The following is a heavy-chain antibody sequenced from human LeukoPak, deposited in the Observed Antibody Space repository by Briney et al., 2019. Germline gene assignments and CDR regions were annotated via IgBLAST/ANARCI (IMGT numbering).Heavy chain of an antibody. J-gene: IGHJ4*02. CDR3: AKDLWASTGFIFDY. CDR2: ISYDGSNK. CDR1: GFTVSSNY. Sequence: PGGSLRLSCAASGFTVSSNYMSWVRQAPGKGLEWVAVISYDGSNKCYADSVKGRFTISRDNSKNTLYLQMNSLRAEDTAVYYCAKDLWASTGFIFDYWGQGTLVTVSS. D-gene: IGHD3-10*01. V-gene: IGHV3-30*18.